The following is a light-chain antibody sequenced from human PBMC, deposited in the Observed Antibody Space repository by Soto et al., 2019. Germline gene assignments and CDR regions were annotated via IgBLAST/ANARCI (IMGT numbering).Light chain of an antibody. Sequence: QSALTQPASVSGSPGQSITISCTGTSSDIGGYNFVSWYQQHPGKAPQLMIYDVTNRPPGLSDRFSGSKSGNTASLTISGLQAEDEAEYYCSSYTTSSTLVFGGGTKLTVL. V-gene: IGLV2-14*03. J-gene: IGLJ3*02. CDR1: SSDIGGYNF. CDR2: DVT. CDR3: SSYTTSSTLV.